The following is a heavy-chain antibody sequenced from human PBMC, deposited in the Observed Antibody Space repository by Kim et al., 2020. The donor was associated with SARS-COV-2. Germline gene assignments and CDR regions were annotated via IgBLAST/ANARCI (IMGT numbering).Heavy chain of an antibody. CDR3: ARTNTVDAFDI. CDR1: GGSISSSSYY. CDR2: IYYSGST. Sequence: SETLSLTCTVSGGSISSSSYYWGWIRQPPGKGLEWIGSIYYSGSTYYNPSLKSRVTISVDTSKNQFSLKLSSVTAADTAVYYCARTNTVDAFDIWGQWTMVTVSS. V-gene: IGHV4-39*01. J-gene: IGHJ3*02.